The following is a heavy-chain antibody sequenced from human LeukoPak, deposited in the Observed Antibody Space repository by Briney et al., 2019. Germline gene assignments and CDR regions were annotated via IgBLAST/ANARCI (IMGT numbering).Heavy chain of an antibody. D-gene: IGHD3-22*01. V-gene: IGHV3-7*01. CDR2: IKQDGSEK. J-gene: IGHJ4*02. Sequence: GGSLRLSCAASGFTFSSYWMSWVRQAPGKGLEWVANIKQDGSEKYYVDPVKGRFTISRDNAKNSLYLQMNSLRAEDTAVYYCARAADSSGYYFSWTGFDYWGQGTLVTVSS. CDR3: ARAADSSGYYFSWTGFDY. CDR1: GFTFSSYW.